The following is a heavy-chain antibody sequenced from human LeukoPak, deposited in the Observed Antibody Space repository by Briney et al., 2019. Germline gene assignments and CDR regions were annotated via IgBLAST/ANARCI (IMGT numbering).Heavy chain of an antibody. V-gene: IGHV3-23*01. CDR2: ISGTGGNT. Sequence: PGGCLRLSCAASGFTFPAYAMNWVRQAPGKGLEWVSVISGTGGNTYYADSVKGRFTISRDNSKNTLNLQMNSLRVEDTAVYYCAKRGSGDYFDYWGQGTLVTVSS. CDR3: AKRGSGDYFDY. D-gene: IGHD3-16*01. J-gene: IGHJ4*02. CDR1: GFTFPAYA.